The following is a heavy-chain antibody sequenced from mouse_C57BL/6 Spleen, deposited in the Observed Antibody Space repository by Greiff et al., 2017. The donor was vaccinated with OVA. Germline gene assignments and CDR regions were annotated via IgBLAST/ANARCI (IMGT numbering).Heavy chain of an antibody. CDR1: GYTFTSYW. Sequence: QVHVKQPGAELVRPGSSVKLSCKASGYTFTSYWMDWVKQRPGQGLEWIGNIYPSDSETHYNQKFKDKATLTVDKSSSTAYMQLSSLTSEDSAVYYCARGDGNYFAYWGQGTLVTVSA. D-gene: IGHD2-1*01. J-gene: IGHJ3*01. CDR3: ARGDGNYFAY. CDR2: IYPSDSET. V-gene: IGHV1-61*01.